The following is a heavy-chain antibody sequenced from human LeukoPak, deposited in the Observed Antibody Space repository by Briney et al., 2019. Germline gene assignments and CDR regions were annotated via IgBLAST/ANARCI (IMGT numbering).Heavy chain of an antibody. D-gene: IGHD3-22*01. CDR2: IKSKTDGGTT. J-gene: IGHJ6*03. Sequence: KTGGSLRLSCAASGFTFSNAWMSWVRQAPGKGREWVGRIKSKTDGGTTDYAAPVKGRFTISRDDSKNTLYLQLNSLKTEDTAVYYCTTNYYDSSGYYPYYYYYYMDVWGKGTTVTVSS. CDR3: TTNYYDSSGYYPYYYYYYMDV. CDR1: GFTFSNAW. V-gene: IGHV3-15*01.